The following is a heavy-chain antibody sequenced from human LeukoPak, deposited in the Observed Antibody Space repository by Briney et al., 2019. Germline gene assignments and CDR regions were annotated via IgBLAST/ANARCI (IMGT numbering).Heavy chain of an antibody. CDR2: IYTSGST. J-gene: IGHJ3*02. CDR3: ARDTPYIVVVPAAIGNAFDI. V-gene: IGHV4-4*07. D-gene: IGHD2-2*02. CDR1: GGSISSYY. Sequence: SETLSLTCTVSGGSISSYYWSWIRPPAGKGREWIGRIYTSGSTNYNPSLKSRVTMSVDTSKNQFSLKLSSVTAADTAVYYCARDTPYIVVVPAAIGNAFDIWGQGTMVTVSS.